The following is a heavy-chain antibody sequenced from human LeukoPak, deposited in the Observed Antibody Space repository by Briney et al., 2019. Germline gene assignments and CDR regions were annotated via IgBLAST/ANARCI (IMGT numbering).Heavy chain of an antibody. D-gene: IGHD1-26*01. J-gene: IGHJ4*02. CDR1: GGSINVDY. V-gene: IGHV4-4*07. CDR2: ISATGAT. Sequence: PSETLSLTCTVSGGSINVDYWSWVRQSAEKGLEWIGRISATGATAYNPSLKSRLTMSVDTSRNQFSLKLSSVTAADTAVYYCARDIGVGTSKGFDYWGQGALVTVSS. CDR3: ARDIGVGTSKGFDY.